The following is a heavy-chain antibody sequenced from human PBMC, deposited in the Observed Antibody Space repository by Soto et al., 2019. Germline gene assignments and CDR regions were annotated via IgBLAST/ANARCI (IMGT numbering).Heavy chain of an antibody. CDR1: GFTFSSYA. Sequence: EVQLLESGGGLVQPGGSLRLSCAASGFTFSSYAMSWVRQAPGKGLEWVSAISGSGGSTYYEDSVKGRFTISRDNSKNTLYLQMTILRAEDTAVYYCAKASAAGTGRDVWGQGTTVTVSS. CDR2: ISGSGGST. V-gene: IGHV3-23*01. D-gene: IGHD6-13*01. CDR3: AKASAAGTGRDV. J-gene: IGHJ6*02.